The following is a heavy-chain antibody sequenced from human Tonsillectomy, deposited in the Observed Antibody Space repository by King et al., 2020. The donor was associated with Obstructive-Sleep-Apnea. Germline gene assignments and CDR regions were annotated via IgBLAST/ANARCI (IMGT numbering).Heavy chain of an antibody. CDR3: ARRLIAARGGGFFDY. D-gene: IGHD6-6*01. Sequence: VQLQESGPGLVKPSETLSLTCTVSGGSISSYYWSWIRQPPGKGLEWIGYIYYSGSTNYNPSLKSRVTISVDTSKNQFSLKLSSVTAADTAVYYCARRLIAARGGGFFDYWGQGTLVTVSS. V-gene: IGHV4-59*08. J-gene: IGHJ4*02. CDR2: IYYSGST. CDR1: GGSISSYY.